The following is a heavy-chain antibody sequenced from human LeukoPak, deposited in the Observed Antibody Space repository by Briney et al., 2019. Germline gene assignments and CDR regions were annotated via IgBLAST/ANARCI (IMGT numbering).Heavy chain of an antibody. D-gene: IGHD1-26*01. J-gene: IGHJ4*02. CDR3: ARERASYLAFDY. CDR1: GGSFSGYF. V-gene: IGHV4-34*01. Sequence: PSETLSLTCAVYGGSFSGYFWGWIRQPPGQGLEYIGDVSHTGSTNYTPSLKSRVTVSVDTSKNQFSLKLSSVTAADTAVYYCARERASYLAFDYWGQGTLVTVSS. CDR2: VSHTGST.